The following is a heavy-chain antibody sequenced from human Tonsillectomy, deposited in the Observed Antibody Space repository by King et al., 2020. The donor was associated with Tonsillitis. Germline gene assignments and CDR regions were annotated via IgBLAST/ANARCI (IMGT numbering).Heavy chain of an antibody. D-gene: IGHD3-16*01. CDR1: GFPFGEYA. CDR2: IKSKAYGETT. CDR3: PQGRWGESRGDY. V-gene: IGHV3-49*04. Sequence: VQLVESGGGLVPPGRSLRLSCTASGFPFGEYAVTWVRQAPGKGLEWVGLIKSKAYGETTEYAASVKDRFILSRDYSESIAYLQMNSLKIEDTAVYYCPQGRWGESRGDYWGQGTLVTVSS. J-gene: IGHJ4*02.